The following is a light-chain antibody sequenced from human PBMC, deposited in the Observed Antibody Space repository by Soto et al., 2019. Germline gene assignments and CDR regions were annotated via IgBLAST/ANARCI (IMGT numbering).Light chain of an antibody. CDR3: HQYGSSPPYT. Sequence: EIVLTKSPGTLSLAPGERATLSCRASQSVTNNYLAWYQQRPGQAPRLLIFGSSDRATGIPDRFSGSGSGTDFTLTISRLEPEDFAVYYCHQYGSSPPYTFGQGTKLEIK. J-gene: IGKJ2*01. CDR1: QSVTNNY. CDR2: GSS. V-gene: IGKV3-20*01.